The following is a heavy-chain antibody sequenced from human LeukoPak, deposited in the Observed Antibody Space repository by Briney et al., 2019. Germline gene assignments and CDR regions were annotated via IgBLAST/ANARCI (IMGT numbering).Heavy chain of an antibody. CDR3: VRDWDHFDFDS. Sequence: GGSLRLSCAASGFSVSNNYMSWVRQAPGKGLEWVSVIHSGGETYYTDSVKGRFTISRDNSENTLYLQMKSLRAEDTAVYYCVRDWDHFDFDSWGLGTLVTVSS. CDR1: GFSVSNNY. D-gene: IGHD3-9*01. J-gene: IGHJ5*01. CDR2: IHSGGET. V-gene: IGHV3-53*01.